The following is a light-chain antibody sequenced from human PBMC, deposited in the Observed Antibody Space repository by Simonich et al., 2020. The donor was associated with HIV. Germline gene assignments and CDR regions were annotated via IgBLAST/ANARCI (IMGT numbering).Light chain of an antibody. J-gene: IGKJ3*01. CDR3: QHHGA. Sequence: EIVMTQSPATLSVSPGERAALSCRASQSVRSNLAWYQQKPSQAPRLLSYGASTRATGIPARFSGSGSGTEFTLTISRLQSEDFAVYYCQHHGAFGPGTKVDIK. V-gene: IGKV3-15*01. CDR2: GAS. CDR1: QSVRSN.